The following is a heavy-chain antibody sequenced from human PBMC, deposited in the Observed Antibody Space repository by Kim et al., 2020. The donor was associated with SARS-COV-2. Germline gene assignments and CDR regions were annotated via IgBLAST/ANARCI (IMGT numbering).Heavy chain of an antibody. J-gene: IGHJ4*02. Sequence: ASVKVSCKASGYTFTNYGITWVRQAPGQGLEYMGWISGYNGDTNYAQKLQGRVTITTGTSTRTAYMELRSLRSDDTAVYYCARARSGSFDYWGQGTLVTVSS. V-gene: IGHV1-18*04. CDR3: ARARSGSFDY. CDR2: ISGYNGDT. CDR1: GYTFTNYG. D-gene: IGHD6-19*01.